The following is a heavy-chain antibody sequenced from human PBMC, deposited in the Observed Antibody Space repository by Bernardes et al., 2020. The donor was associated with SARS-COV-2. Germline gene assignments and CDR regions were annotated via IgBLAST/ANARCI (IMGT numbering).Heavy chain of an antibody. CDR2: IYQSGTT. V-gene: IGHV4-30-2*01. J-gene: IGHJ4*02. Sequence: SETLSLTCAVSGGSISSDDYSWSWIRKPPGKGLEWIGYIYQSGTTYYNPSLKSRVTISLDRSKTHFSLNLRSVTAADTAMYYCARGTLTSRATYYFDNWGQGTLVTVSS. CDR3: ARGTLTSRATYYFDN. CDR1: GGSISSDDYS.